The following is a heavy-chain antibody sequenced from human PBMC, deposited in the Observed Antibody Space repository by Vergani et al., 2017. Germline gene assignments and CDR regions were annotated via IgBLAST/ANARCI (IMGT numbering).Heavy chain of an antibody. Sequence: EVQLVESGGGLVQPGRSLRLSCAASGFTFDDYAMHWVRQAPGKGLEWVSGISWNSGSIGYADSVKGRFTISRDNAKNSLYLQMNSLRAEDTALYYCAKDRQYKLLWFGELLSPAFDYWGQGTLVTVSS. D-gene: IGHD3-10*01. CDR3: AKDRQYKLLWFGELLSPAFDY. CDR1: GFTFDDYA. V-gene: IGHV3-9*01. CDR2: ISWNSGSI. J-gene: IGHJ4*02.